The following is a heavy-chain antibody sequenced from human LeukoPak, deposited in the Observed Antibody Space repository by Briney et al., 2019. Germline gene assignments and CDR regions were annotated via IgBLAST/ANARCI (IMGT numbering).Heavy chain of an antibody. CDR2: ISSSGSTI. J-gene: IGHJ2*01. Sequence: PGGSLRLSCAASGFTFSSYEMNWVRQAPGKGLEWVSYISSSGSTIYYADSVKGRFTISRDNAKNSLYLQMNSLRAEDTAVYYCAREREYCGGDCYLRNWYFDLWGRGTLDTVSS. CDR1: GFTFSSYE. V-gene: IGHV3-48*03. CDR3: AREREYCGGDCYLRNWYFDL. D-gene: IGHD2-21*02.